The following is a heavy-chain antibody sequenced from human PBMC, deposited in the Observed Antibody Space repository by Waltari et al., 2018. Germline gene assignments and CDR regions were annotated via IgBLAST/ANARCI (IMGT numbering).Heavy chain of an antibody. CDR3: ARASYYDFWSGYYTGYFDY. J-gene: IGHJ4*02. Sequence: QVQLVQSGAEVKKPGSSVKVSCKASGGTFSSYAISWVRQATGQGLEWMGGIIPIFGTANYAQKFQGRVTITADESTSTAYMELSSLRSEDTAVYYCARASYYDFWSGYYTGYFDYWGQGTLVTVSS. CDR1: GGTFSSYA. V-gene: IGHV1-69*01. CDR2: IIPIFGTA. D-gene: IGHD3-3*01.